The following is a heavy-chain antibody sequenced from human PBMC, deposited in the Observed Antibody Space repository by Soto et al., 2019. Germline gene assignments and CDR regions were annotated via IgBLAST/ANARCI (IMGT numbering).Heavy chain of an antibody. V-gene: IGHV1-18*01. CDR1: GYTXSRYG. CDR2: VSAYNGNT. D-gene: IGHD5-12*01. J-gene: IGHJ6*02. CDR3: ARGPGGYDFNYYYGMDV. Sequence: GXSXKMSCEVTGYTXSRYGRGWVRQSPGQGLEWRGWVSAYNGNTNYEKKLQGRFTMTKDTSTSTAYMELRRMRSEGTAVYYCARGPGGYDFNYYYGMDVWGQGTTVTVSS.